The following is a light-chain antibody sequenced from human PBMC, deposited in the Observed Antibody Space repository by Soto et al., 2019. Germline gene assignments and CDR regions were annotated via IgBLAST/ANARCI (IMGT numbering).Light chain of an antibody. CDR3: QQYGSSPALT. J-gene: IGKJ4*01. CDR2: GAS. V-gene: IGKV3-20*01. Sequence: EIVLTQSPGTLSLSPGERATLSCRASQSVSSSYLAWYQQKPGQASRLLSYGASSRATGIPDRFSGSGSGTDFTLTISRLEPEDFAVYYCQQYGSSPALTFGGGTKVDI. CDR1: QSVSSSY.